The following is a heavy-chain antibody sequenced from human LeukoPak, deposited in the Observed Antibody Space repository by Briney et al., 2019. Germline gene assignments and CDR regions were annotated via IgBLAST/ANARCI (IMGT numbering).Heavy chain of an antibody. CDR1: GGSFSGYY. V-gene: IGHV4-34*01. J-gene: IGHJ4*02. D-gene: IGHD6-19*01. CDR2: INHSGST. Sequence: SETLSLTCAVYGGSFSGYYWSWIRQPPGKGLEWIGEINHSGSTNYNPSLKSRVTISVDTSKNQFSLKLSSVTAADTAVYYCARRVGHSSGWLFLFDYWGQGTLVTVSS. CDR3: ARRVGHSSGWLFLFDY.